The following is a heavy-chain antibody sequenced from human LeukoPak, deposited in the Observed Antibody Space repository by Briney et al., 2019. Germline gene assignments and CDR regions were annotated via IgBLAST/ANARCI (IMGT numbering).Heavy chain of an antibody. Sequence: GGSLRLSCAASGFTFRDYCMTWVRQAPGKGLEWVANIKPDGSHNNYVVSVKGRFTISRDNAKNSLYLQMNSLRAEDAAVYYCAKGIGDDWGQGTLVTVSS. V-gene: IGHV3-7*01. D-gene: IGHD1-26*01. CDR3: AKGIGDD. CDR2: IKPDGSHN. CDR1: GFTFRDYC. J-gene: IGHJ4*02.